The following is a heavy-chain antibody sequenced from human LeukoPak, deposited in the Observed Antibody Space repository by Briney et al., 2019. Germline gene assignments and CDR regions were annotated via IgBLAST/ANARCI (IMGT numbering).Heavy chain of an antibody. J-gene: IGHJ4*02. CDR3: ATMGLEPLPYYFDY. CDR1: GFTFSRYW. CDR2: IKQDGSER. D-gene: IGHD1-1*01. Sequence: GGPLRLSCAASGFTFSRYWMSWVRQAPGKGLEWVANIKQDGSERYHVDSVRGRFTISRDNAKNSLFLQMNSLRAEDTAVYYCATMGLEPLPYYFDYWGQGTLVTVSS. V-gene: IGHV3-7*01.